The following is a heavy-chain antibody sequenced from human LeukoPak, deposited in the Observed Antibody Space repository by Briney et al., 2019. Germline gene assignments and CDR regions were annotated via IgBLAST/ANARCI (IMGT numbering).Heavy chain of an antibody. Sequence: PGGSLRLSCAASGFTFSSYWMHWVRHVPGRGVMWVSAIDNDGGRTNYADSVQGRFTISRDNSKSTLCLQMNSLRAEDTAVYYCAKQLGYCSDGSCYFPYWGQGTLVTVSS. CDR1: GFTFSSYW. V-gene: IGHV3-74*01. J-gene: IGHJ4*02. D-gene: IGHD2-15*01. CDR2: IDNDGGRT. CDR3: AKQLGYCSDGSCYFPY.